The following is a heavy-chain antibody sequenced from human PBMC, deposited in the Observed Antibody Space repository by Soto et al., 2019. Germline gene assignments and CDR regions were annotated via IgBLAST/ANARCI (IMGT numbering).Heavy chain of an antibody. Sequence: VKVSCKASGYTFTGYYMHWVRQAPGQGLEWMGWINPNSGGTNYAQKFQGRVTMTRDTSISTAYMELSRLRSDDTAVYYCARLTVPLDIVVLPTASYDYWGQGTLVTVSS. CDR2: INPNSGGT. D-gene: IGHD2-2*01. CDR1: GYTFTGYY. J-gene: IGHJ4*02. CDR3: ARLTVPLDIVVLPTASYDY. V-gene: IGHV1-2*02.